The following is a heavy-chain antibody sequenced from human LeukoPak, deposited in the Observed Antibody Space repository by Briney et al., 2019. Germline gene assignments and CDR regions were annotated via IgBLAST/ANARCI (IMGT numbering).Heavy chain of an antibody. J-gene: IGHJ6*03. V-gene: IGHV4-34*01. CDR1: GGSFSGYY. Sequence: SETLSLTCAVYGGSFSGYYWSWIRQPPGKGLEWIGEINHSGSTNYNPSLKSRVTISVDTSKNQFSLKLSSVTAADTAVYYCARATFFGARRGYMDVWGKGTTVTVSS. CDR3: ARATFFGARRGYMDV. CDR2: INHSGST. D-gene: IGHD3-3*01.